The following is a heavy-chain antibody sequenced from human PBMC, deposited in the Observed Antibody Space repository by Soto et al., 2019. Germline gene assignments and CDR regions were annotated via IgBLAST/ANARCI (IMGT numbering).Heavy chain of an antibody. CDR2: MFSDGNT. V-gene: IGHV3-66*01. CDR3: TTPSGGY. D-gene: IGHD3-10*01. J-gene: IGHJ4*02. Sequence: EVHLVESGGGLVQPGGSLRLSCAASGYSVSYRYMSWVRQAPGKGLEWVSVMFSDGNTFYADSVRGRFTISRDNSKNTVYLQMNSLRVEDTAVYYCTTPSGGYWGPGTLVAVSS. CDR1: GYSVSYRY.